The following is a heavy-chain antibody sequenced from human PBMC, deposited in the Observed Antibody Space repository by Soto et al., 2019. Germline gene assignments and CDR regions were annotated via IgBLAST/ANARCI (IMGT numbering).Heavy chain of an antibody. CDR3: ARVLGYSSGWRSYWYFDL. CDR1: RFTVSSNY. J-gene: IGHJ2*01. CDR2: IYSGGST. V-gene: IGHV3-53*01. D-gene: IGHD6-19*01. Sequence: EVQLVESGGGLIQPGGSLRLSCAASRFTVSSNYMSWVRQAPGKGLEWVSVIYSGGSTYYADSVKGRFTISRDNSKNTLYLQMNSLRAEDTAVYYCARVLGYSSGWRSYWYFDLWGRGTLVTVSS.